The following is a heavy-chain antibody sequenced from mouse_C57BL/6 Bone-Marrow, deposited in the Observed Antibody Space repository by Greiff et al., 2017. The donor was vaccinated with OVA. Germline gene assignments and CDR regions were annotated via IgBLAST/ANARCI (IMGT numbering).Heavy chain of an antibody. CDR3: ARGGELRKRFAY. Sequence: QVQLQQPGAELVMPGASVKLSCKASGYTFTSYWMHWVKQRPGQGLEWIGEIDPSDSYTNYTQKFKGKSTLTVDKSSSTAYMQLSSLTSEDSAVYYCARGGELRKRFAYWGQGTLVTVSA. V-gene: IGHV1-69*01. J-gene: IGHJ3*01. CDR1: GYTFTSYW. CDR2: IDPSDSYT. D-gene: IGHD2-4*01.